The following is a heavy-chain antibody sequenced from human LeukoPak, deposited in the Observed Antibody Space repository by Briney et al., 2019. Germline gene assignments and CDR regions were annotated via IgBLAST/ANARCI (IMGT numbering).Heavy chain of an antibody. CDR2: IYPGDSHT. D-gene: IGHD1-26*01. J-gene: IGHJ4*02. CDR3: VRHGTSFDY. CDR1: GYTFTSYW. V-gene: IGHV5-51*01. Sequence: GGSLKISCKGSGYTFTSYWIGWVRQLPGQGLEWMGIIYPGDSHTRYSPSFQGQVTISADKSISTAYLQWSSLKASDTAMYYCVRHGTSFDYWGQGTLVTVSS.